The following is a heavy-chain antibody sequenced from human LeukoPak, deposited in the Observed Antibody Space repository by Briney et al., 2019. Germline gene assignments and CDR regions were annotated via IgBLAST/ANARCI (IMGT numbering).Heavy chain of an antibody. CDR3: ARGDPELYFDY. CDR1: GGSISSRSYY. D-gene: IGHD5-24*01. V-gene: IGHV4-39*07. CDR2: IYYSGST. Sequence: PSETLSLTCTVSGGSISSRSYYWGWIRQPPGKGLEWIGSIYYSGSTYYNPSLKSRVTISVDTSKNQFSLKLSSVTAADTAVYYCARGDPELYFDYWGQGTLVTVSS. J-gene: IGHJ4*02.